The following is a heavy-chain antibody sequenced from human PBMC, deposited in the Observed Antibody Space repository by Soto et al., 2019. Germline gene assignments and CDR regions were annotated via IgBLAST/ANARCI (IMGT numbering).Heavy chain of an antibody. CDR2: ISGSGGTT. J-gene: IGHJ4*02. CDR1: GFTFSSYA. Sequence: GGSLRLSCAASGFTFSSYAMSWVRQAPGKGLEWVSAISGSGGTTYYADSVKGRFTFSRDNSKNTLYLQMNSLRAEDTAVYYCARGGQEYCSGGSCYDDYWGQGTLVTVSS. V-gene: IGHV3-23*01. D-gene: IGHD2-15*01. CDR3: ARGGQEYCSGGSCYDDY.